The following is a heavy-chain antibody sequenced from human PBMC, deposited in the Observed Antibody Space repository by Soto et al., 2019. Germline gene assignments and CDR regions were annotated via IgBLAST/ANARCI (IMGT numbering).Heavy chain of an antibody. CDR2: IYPDDSDT. D-gene: IGHD1-1*01. V-gene: IGHV5-51*07. Sequence: GESLKISCEGSGYTFSSYSIGWVHHMPGKGLEWIGSIYPDDSDTRYSPCFRGQVTISVDKSISRAYLQWSSLKASDSAMYFCARIGTSYNTLVYWGRGTLVTLSS. CDR3: ARIGTSYNTLVY. J-gene: IGHJ4*02. CDR1: GYTFSSYS.